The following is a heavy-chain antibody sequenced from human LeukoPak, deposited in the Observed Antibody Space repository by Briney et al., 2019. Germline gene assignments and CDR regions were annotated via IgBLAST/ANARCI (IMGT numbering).Heavy chain of an antibody. D-gene: IGHD2-2*01. CDR2: ISAGTSNI. CDR3: TRDSYCSSTSCYRGHFDS. Sequence: GGSLRLSCVASGFTFSIYAMNWVRQAPGKGLEWVSSISAGTSNIDYADSIKGRFTISRDNAKKSLYLQMNSLRAEDTAVYYCTRDSYCSSTSCYRGHFDSWGQGTLVTVSS. J-gene: IGHJ4*02. CDR1: GFTFSIYA. V-gene: IGHV3-21*01.